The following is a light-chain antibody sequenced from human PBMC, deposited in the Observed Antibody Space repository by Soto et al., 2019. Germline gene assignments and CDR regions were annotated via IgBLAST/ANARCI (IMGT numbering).Light chain of an antibody. J-gene: IGKJ5*01. Sequence: EIVLTQSPGILSLSPGERASLSCGASQSISRSYLAWYQQKPGQAPRLLIYGASSRATGIPDRFSGSGSGTDFTLTISSLEAEDFAVYYCQQYNNSPITFGQGTRLEIK. CDR2: GAS. CDR3: QQYNNSPIT. V-gene: IGKV3-20*01. CDR1: QSISRSY.